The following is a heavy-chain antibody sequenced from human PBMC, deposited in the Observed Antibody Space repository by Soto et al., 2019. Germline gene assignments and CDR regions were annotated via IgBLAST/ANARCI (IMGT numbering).Heavy chain of an antibody. CDR3: ARGVSGYYGFDY. CDR1: GFTFSNYW. Sequence: EVQLVESGGGPAQFGGSLRLSCAASGFTFSNYWMHWVRQVPGKGLVWVSRIKGDVTSTGYADSVKGRFTIFRDNVKNTLYLQMNSLSAEDTAVYYCARGVSGYYGFDYWGQGTLVTVSS. V-gene: IGHV3-74*01. D-gene: IGHD5-12*01. CDR2: IKGDVTST. J-gene: IGHJ4*02.